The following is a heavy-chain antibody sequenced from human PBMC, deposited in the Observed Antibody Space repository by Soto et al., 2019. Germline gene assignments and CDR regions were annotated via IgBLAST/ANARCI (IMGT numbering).Heavy chain of an antibody. V-gene: IGHV3-23*01. CDR3: ANRGYSSGWYYFDY. J-gene: IGHJ4*02. CDR1: GFTFSSYA. Sequence: GGSLRLSCAASGFTFSSYAMSWVRQAPGKGLEWVSAISGSGGSTYYADSVKGRFTISRDNSKNTLYLQMNSLRAEDTAVYYCANRGYSSGWYYFDYWGQGTLVTVSS. CDR2: ISGSGGST. D-gene: IGHD6-19*01.